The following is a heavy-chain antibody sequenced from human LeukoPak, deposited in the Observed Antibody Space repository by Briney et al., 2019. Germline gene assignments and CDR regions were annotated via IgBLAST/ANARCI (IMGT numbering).Heavy chain of an antibody. D-gene: IGHD5-12*01. Sequence: ASVKVSCKASGYTFTGYYMHWVRQAPGQGLEWMGWINPNSGGTNYAQKFQGRVTMTRDTSISTAYMELSRLRSDDTAVYYCVRTPWSGYDWDYWGQGTLVTVSS. V-gene: IGHV1-2*02. CDR2: INPNSGGT. J-gene: IGHJ4*02. CDR3: VRTPWSGYDWDY. CDR1: GYTFTGYY.